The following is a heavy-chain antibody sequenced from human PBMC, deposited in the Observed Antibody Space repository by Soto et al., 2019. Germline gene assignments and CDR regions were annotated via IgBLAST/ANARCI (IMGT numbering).Heavy chain of an antibody. J-gene: IGHJ4*02. Sequence: QVQLQESGPGLVKPSQTLSLTCTVSGGSISSGDYYWSWIRQPPGKGLEWIGYIYYSGSTYYNPSLKSRGTISVDASKNQFSLKLSSVTAADTAVYYCARYTVTTKGHDYWGQGTLVTVSS. CDR1: GGSISSGDYY. CDR2: IYYSGST. V-gene: IGHV4-30-4*01. CDR3: ARYTVTTKGHDY. D-gene: IGHD4-17*01.